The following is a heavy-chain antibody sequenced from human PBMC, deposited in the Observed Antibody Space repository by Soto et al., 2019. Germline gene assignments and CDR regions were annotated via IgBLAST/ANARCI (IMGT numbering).Heavy chain of an antibody. V-gene: IGHV3-23*04. CDR3: AKALATGSFGGFDI. CDR1: GFTFSAYA. Sequence: EVQLVESGGGLVQPGGSLRLACAASGFTFSAYAMSCVRQAPGKELEWCSSLSGGGGRTYYADSVRGRFTISRDTCKNTVDLQMHSLRAEDTAVYYCAKALATGSFGGFDIGGQGKMVTVSS. J-gene: IGHJ3*02. D-gene: IGHD1-1*01. CDR2: LSGGGGRT.